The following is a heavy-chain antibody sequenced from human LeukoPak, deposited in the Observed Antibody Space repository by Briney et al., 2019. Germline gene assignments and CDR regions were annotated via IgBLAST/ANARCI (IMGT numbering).Heavy chain of an antibody. D-gene: IGHD6-13*01. CDR3: ARVIAAVAN. CDR2: ISSSSSYI. V-gene: IGHV3-21*01. CDR1: GFTFSSYS. J-gene: IGHJ4*02. Sequence: PRGSLRLSCAASGFTFSSYSMNWVRQAPGKGLEWVSSISSSSSYIYYADSVKGRFTVSRDNAKNSLYLQMNSLRAEDTAVYYCARVIAAVANWGQGTLVTVSS.